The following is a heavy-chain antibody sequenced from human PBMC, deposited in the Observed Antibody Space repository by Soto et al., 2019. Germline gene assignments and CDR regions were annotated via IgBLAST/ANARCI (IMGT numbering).Heavy chain of an antibody. CDR1: GYIFVNYG. V-gene: IGHV1-18*01. CDR2: ISPYTGNT. CDR3: VMLANYVTPTPQDV. J-gene: IGHJ6*02. Sequence: QVQLVQSGDEVKKPGASVKVSCKASGYIFVNYGIAWVRQAPGQGLGWMGWISPYTGNTHAATKVQGRLTMTTDTSTSTAYMDLGSLTSDDTAVYYCVMLANYVTPTPQDVWGQGTTVTVSS. D-gene: IGHD3-16*01.